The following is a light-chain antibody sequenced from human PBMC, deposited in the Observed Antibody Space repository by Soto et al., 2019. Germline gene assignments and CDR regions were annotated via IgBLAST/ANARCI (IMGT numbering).Light chain of an antibody. V-gene: IGKV1-5*01. CDR2: DAS. CDR3: QHYNSYSEA. CDR1: QSIGDW. Sequence: DIQMTQSPSSLSASVGDRVTITCRASQSIGDWLAWYQQRPGKAPSLLIYDASVSASGIPTRFSGSGSGTEFTLTITGLQPDDFATYYCQHYNSYSEAFGQGTKVDIK. J-gene: IGKJ1*01.